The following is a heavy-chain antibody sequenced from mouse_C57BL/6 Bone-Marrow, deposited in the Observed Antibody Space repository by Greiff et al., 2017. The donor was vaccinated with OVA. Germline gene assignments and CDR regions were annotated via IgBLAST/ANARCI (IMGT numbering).Heavy chain of an antibody. CDR3: GGWLRFAY. CDR1: GYTFTDYY. Sequence: VQLQQSGPELVKPGASVKISCKASGYTFTDYYMNWVKQSHGKSLEWIGDINPNNGGTSYNQKFKGKATLTVDKSSSTAYIELRSLTSEDSAVYYCGGWLRFAYWGQGTLVTVSA. D-gene: IGHD2-3*01. V-gene: IGHV1-26*01. J-gene: IGHJ3*01. CDR2: INPNNGGT.